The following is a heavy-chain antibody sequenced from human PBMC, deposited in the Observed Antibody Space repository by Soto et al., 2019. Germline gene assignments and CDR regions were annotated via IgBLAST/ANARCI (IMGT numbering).Heavy chain of an antibody. CDR1: GFTFSSYW. V-gene: IGHV3-7*03. CDR3: ARDLPWSYDFWSGPYFDY. J-gene: IGHJ4*02. CDR2: IKQDGSEK. D-gene: IGHD3-3*01. Sequence: GGSLRLSCAASGFTFSSYWMSWVRQAPGKGLEWVANIKQDGSEKYYVDSVKGRFTISRDNAKNSLYLQMNSLRAEDTAVYYCARDLPWSYDFWSGPYFDYWGQGTLVTVSS.